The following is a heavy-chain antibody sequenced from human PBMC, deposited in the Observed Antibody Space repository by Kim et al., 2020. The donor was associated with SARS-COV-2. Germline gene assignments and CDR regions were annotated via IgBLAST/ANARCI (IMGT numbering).Heavy chain of an antibody. J-gene: IGHJ4*02. Sequence: GGSLRLSCAASGFTFSSYGMHWVRQAPGKGLEWVAVISYDGSNKYYADSVKGRFTISRDNSKNTLYLQMNSLRADDTAVYYCARDTEDCSSTTCYVDYWGQGTLVTVSS. CDR3: ARDTEDCSSTTCYVDY. CDR2: ISYDGSNK. CDR1: GFTFSSYG. D-gene: IGHD2-2*01. V-gene: IGHV3-33*05.